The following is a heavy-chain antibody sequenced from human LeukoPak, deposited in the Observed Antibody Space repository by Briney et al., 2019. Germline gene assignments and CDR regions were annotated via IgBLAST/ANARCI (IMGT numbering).Heavy chain of an antibody. CDR2: ISSSSSYI. J-gene: IGHJ3*02. Sequence: GGSLRLSCAASGFTFSSYSMNWVRQAPGKGLEWVSSISSSSSYIYYADSVKGRFTISRDNAKNSLYLQMNSLRAEDTAVYYCARVSRRGSGWYYVAFDIWGQGTMVTVSS. CDR1: GFTFSSYS. CDR3: ARVSRRGSGWYYVAFDI. V-gene: IGHV3-21*01. D-gene: IGHD6-19*01.